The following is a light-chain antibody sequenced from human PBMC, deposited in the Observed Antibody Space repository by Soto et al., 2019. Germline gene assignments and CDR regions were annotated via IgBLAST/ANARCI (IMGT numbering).Light chain of an antibody. CDR1: HDIGNS. J-gene: IGKJ3*01. Sequence: DIQMTQSPSSLSASVGDRVTITCRAGHDIGNSLDWYQQNPGQVHKLVIFAASTFQSGVPSRFSGSGSGPDFTLTINSLQPEDVATYYCQKYNGAPPLFTFGPGTKVDIK. CDR2: AAS. CDR3: QKYNGAPPLFT. V-gene: IGKV1-27*01.